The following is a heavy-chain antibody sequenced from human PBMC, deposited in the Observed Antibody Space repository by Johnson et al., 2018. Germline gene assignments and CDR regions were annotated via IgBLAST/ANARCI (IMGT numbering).Heavy chain of an antibody. Sequence: QVQLQESGPGLVKPSETLSLTCTVAGGSISSSFWSWIRQPPGKGLEYIGYIYYNGSTNYNPSLKSRVTIAVDMSKNQLSLRLSSVTAADTAGYYWARDRMGSSWFHIDYWGQGTLVTVSS. V-gene: IGHV4-59*01. CDR2: IYYNGST. J-gene: IGHJ4*02. CDR3: ARDRMGSSWFHIDY. CDR1: GGSISSSF. D-gene: IGHD6-13*01.